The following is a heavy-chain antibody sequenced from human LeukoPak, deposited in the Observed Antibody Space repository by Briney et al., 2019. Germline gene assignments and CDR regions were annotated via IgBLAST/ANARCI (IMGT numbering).Heavy chain of an antibody. J-gene: IGHJ4*02. D-gene: IGHD3-3*01. V-gene: IGHV3-74*01. CDR2: INSDGSST. Sequence: GGSLRLSCAASGFTFSSYWMHWVRQAPGKGLVWVSRINSDGSSTSYADSVKGRFTISRDSAKNSLYLQMNSLRAEDTAVYYCAKDAEGPVYYDFWSGSPFDYWGQGTLVTVSS. CDR3: AKDAEGPVYYDFWSGSPFDY. CDR1: GFTFSSYW.